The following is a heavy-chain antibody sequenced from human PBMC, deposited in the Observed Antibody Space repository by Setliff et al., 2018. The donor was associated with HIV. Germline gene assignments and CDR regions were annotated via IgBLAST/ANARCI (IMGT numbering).Heavy chain of an antibody. D-gene: IGHD3-16*01. CDR1: GGSFSNYY. V-gene: IGHV4-34*01. CDR3: AREIPFRGNANMWDYYAMDV. CDR2: INHSGST. Sequence: SETLSLTCAIYGGSFSNYYWTWIRQPPGKGLEWIGEINHSGSTNYNPSLKSRVTISVDTSNSQVSLRLTSVTAADTAVYYCAREIPFRGNANMWDYYAMDVWGQGITVTVSS. J-gene: IGHJ6*02.